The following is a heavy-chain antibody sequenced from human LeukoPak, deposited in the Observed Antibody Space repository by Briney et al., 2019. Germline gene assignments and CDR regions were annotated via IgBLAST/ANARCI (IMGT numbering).Heavy chain of an antibody. CDR2: IGGSDGNT. CDR1: GFTFSSYA. V-gene: IGHV3-23*01. D-gene: IGHD6-19*01. J-gene: IGHJ3*02. Sequence: SGGSLRLSCAASGFTFSSYAMSWVRQAPGNGLEWVSAIGGSDGNTYYADAVKGRFTISRDNSKNTLYLQMNSLRAEDTAVYYCARQRLAVAGMPDDAFDIWGQGTTVTVSS. CDR3: ARQRLAVAGMPDDAFDI.